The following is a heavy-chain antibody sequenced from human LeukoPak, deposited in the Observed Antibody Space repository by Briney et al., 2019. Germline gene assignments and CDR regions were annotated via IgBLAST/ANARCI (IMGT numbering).Heavy chain of an antibody. D-gene: IGHD3-10*01. V-gene: IGHV3-21*01. CDR1: GFIFSYYS. CDR2: INSNSNYM. Sequence: GGPLRLSCAASGFIFSYYSMNWVRQAPGKGLEWVSSINSNSNYMSYADSVKGRFTISRDSAKNSLYLQMTSLRAEDTAVYYCARSEFEAFDMWGQGTMVTVSS. CDR3: ARSEFEAFDM. J-gene: IGHJ3*02.